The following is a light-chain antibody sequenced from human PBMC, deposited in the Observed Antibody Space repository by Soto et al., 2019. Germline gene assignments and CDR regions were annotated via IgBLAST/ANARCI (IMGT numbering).Light chain of an antibody. CDR1: ESVSSSY. V-gene: IGKV3-20*01. J-gene: IGKJ1*01. Sequence: EIVLTQSPDTLSLSPGERATLSCRASESVSSSYLAWYQQKPGQAPRLLIYGASRRATGIPDRFSGSGSGTDSTLTISRLEPEDFAVYYCQQYSKWPPWTFGPGTKVDIK. CDR2: GAS. CDR3: QQYSKWPPWT.